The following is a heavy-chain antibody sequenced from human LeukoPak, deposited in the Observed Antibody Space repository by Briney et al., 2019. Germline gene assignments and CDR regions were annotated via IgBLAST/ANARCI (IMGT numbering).Heavy chain of an antibody. CDR1: GFILSPYY. V-gene: IGHV3-11*01. CDR3: ARHLDYDVLTGYVVGY. D-gene: IGHD3-9*01. Sequence: GGSLRLSCAASGFILSPYYMSWIRQAPGKGLEWVSYISGSGNIIYYADSVKGRFTISSDNAKNSLYLQMNSLRAEDTATYYCARHLDYDVLTGYVVGYWGQGTLVTVSS. J-gene: IGHJ4*02. CDR2: ISGSGNII.